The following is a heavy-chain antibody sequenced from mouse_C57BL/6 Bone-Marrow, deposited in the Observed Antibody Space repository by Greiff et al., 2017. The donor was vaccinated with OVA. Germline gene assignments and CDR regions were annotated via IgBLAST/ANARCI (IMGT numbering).Heavy chain of an antibody. Sequence: LVESGAELVKPGASVKISCKASGYAFSSYWMNWVKQRPGKGLEWIGQIYPGDGDTNYNGKFKGKATLTADKSSSTAYIQLSSLTSEDSAVYYCARSIYDGWGYAMDYWGQGTSVTVSS. V-gene: IGHV1-80*01. D-gene: IGHD2-3*01. CDR2: IYPGDGDT. CDR3: ARSIYDGWGYAMDY. CDR1: GYAFSSYW. J-gene: IGHJ4*01.